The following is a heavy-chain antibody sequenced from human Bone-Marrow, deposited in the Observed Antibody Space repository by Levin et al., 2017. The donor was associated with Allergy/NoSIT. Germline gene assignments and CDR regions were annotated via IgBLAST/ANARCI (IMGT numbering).Heavy chain of an antibody. CDR3: AKGVTMIVLGAEYFQH. J-gene: IGHJ1*01. CDR2: ISGSGGST. V-gene: IGHV3-23*01. CDR1: GFTFSSYA. D-gene: IGHD3-22*01. Sequence: PSQTLSLTCAASGFTFSSYAMSWVRQAPGKGLEWVSAISGSGGSTYYADSVKGRFTISRDNSKNTLYLQMNSLRAEDTAVYYCAKGVTMIVLGAEYFQHWGQGTLVTVSS.